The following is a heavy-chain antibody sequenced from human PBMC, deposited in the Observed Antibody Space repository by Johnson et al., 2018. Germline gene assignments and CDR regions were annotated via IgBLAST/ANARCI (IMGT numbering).Heavy chain of an antibody. CDR2: IKEDGSEK. CDR1: GFTFRNYW. J-gene: IGHJ4*02. Sequence: EVQLLESGGGVVQPGGSLRLPCAASGFTFRNYWMNWVRQAPGKGLAWVANIKEDGSEKYYVDSVKGRFTISRDNAEDSLFLQMNNLRVEDTAVYYWAGWHWQDVGVWGQGTLVTVSS. D-gene: IGHD1-1*01. CDR3: AGWHWQDVGV. V-gene: IGHV3-7*01.